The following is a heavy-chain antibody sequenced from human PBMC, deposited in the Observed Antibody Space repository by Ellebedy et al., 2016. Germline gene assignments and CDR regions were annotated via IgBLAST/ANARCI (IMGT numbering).Heavy chain of an antibody. V-gene: IGHV6-1*01. D-gene: IGHD3-16*01. CDR2: TYYRSKWYT. J-gene: IGHJ3*01. Sequence: SETLSLXCALSGDSVSSNSAAWNWIRQSPSRGLEWLGRTYYRSKWYTDFAISVKGRITINPDTSKNQFSLQLNSMTPEDTAIYYCTYGGGAFNVWGQGTMVTVSS. CDR1: GDSVSSNSAA. CDR3: TYGGGAFNV.